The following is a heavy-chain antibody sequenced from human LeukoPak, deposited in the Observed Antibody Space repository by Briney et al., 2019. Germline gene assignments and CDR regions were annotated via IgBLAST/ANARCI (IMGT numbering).Heavy chain of an antibody. CDR2: IIPILGIA. V-gene: IGHV1-69*04. Sequence: ASVKVSCTASGGXFSSYAISWVRQAPGQGLEWMGRIIPILGIANYAQKFQGRVTITADKSTSTAYMELSSLRSEDTAVYYCARSGDYAFHWFDPWGQGTLVTVSS. J-gene: IGHJ5*02. D-gene: IGHD4-17*01. CDR1: GGXFSSYA. CDR3: ARSGDYAFHWFDP.